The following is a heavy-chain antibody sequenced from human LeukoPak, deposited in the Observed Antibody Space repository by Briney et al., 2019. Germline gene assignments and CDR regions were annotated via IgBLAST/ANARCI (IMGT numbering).Heavy chain of an antibody. CDR1: RFTFSSHW. D-gene: IGHD5-12*01. J-gene: IGHJ4*02. CDR3: ARDSRYSGYGPLDY. V-gene: IGHV3-66*01. Sequence: PGGSLRLSCAASRFTFSSHWMSWVRQAPGKGLEWVSVIYSGGSTYYADSVKGRFTISRDNSKNTLYLQMNSLRAEDTAVYYCARDSRYSGYGPLDYWGQGTLVTVSS. CDR2: IYSGGST.